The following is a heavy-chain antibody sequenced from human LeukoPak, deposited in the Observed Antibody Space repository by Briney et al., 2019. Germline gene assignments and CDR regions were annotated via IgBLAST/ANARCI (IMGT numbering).Heavy chain of an antibody. CDR1: GFTFSSYW. Sequence: GGSLRLSCAASGFTFSSYWMSWVRQAPGKGLEWVANIKQDGSEKYYVDSVKGRFTISRDNAKNSLYLQMNSLRAEDTAVYYCARVNYDSSGYYRSAPFDYWGQGTLVTVSS. V-gene: IGHV3-7*01. CDR3: ARVNYDSSGYYRSAPFDY. J-gene: IGHJ4*02. D-gene: IGHD3-22*01. CDR2: IKQDGSEK.